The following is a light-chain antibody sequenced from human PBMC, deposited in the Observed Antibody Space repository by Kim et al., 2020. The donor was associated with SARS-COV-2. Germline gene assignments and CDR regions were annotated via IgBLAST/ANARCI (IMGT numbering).Light chain of an antibody. CDR1: QSISSY. Sequence: APVRDRVTITCRASQSISSYLNWYQQKTGQAPKLLIYAASSLQSGVPSRFSGSGSGTEFTLTMSSLQPEDFATYYCQQCYSTPLTFGGGTKVDIK. CDR2: AAS. V-gene: IGKV1-39*01. CDR3: QQCYSTPLT. J-gene: IGKJ4*01.